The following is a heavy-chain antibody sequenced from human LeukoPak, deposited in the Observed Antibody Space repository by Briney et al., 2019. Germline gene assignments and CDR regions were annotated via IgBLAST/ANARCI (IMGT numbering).Heavy chain of an antibody. Sequence: GWSLRLSCAASGFTFSSYWMNWVRQAPGKGLEWVANIKEDGSEKYYVDSVKGRFTISRDNRKNSLSLQMNSLRTEDTALYYCAKDGKGSSGYYYADYWGQGTLVTVSS. J-gene: IGHJ4*02. D-gene: IGHD3-22*01. CDR2: IKEDGSEK. CDR1: GFTFSSYW. CDR3: AKDGKGSSGYYYADY. V-gene: IGHV3-7*05.